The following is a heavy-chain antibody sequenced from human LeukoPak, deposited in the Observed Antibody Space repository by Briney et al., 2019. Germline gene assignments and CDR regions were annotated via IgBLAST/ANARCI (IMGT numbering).Heavy chain of an antibody. CDR2: ISYDGSNK. J-gene: IGHJ4*02. CDR3: AKTSDHAVYFDY. Sequence: GGSLRLSCAASGYTFSSYAMSWVRQAPGKGLEWVAVISYDGSNKYYADSVKGRFTISRDNSKNTLYLQMNSLRAEDTAVYYCAKTSDHAVYFDYWGQGTLVTVSS. D-gene: IGHD2-2*01. V-gene: IGHV3-30*18. CDR1: GYTFSSYA.